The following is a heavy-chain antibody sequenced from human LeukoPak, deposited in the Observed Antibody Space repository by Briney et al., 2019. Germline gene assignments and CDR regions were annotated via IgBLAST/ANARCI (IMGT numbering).Heavy chain of an antibody. D-gene: IGHD3-22*01. CDR3: AKVWEITMIVVVAQEVYFDY. J-gene: IGHJ4*02. Sequence: GGSLRLSCAAAGVTFSSYAMSWVRQAPGKGLEWVSAISGSGGSTYYADSVKGRFTISRDNSKNTLYLQMNSLRAEDTAVYYCAKVWEITMIVVVAQEVYFDYWGQGTLVTVSS. V-gene: IGHV3-23*01. CDR2: ISGSGGST. CDR1: GVTFSSYA.